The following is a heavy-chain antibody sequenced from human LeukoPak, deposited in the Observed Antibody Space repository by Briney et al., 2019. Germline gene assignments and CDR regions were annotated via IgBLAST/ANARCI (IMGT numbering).Heavy chain of an antibody. CDR3: ARVKSSTMVRGVVRVFDY. Sequence: SETLSLTCTVSGGSISSYYRSWIRQPPGKGLEWIGEINHSGSTNYNPSLKSRVTISVDTSKNQFSLKLSSVTAADTAVYYCARVKSSTMVRGVVRVFDYWGQGTLVTVSS. J-gene: IGHJ4*02. V-gene: IGHV4-34*01. CDR1: GGSISSYY. CDR2: INHSGST. D-gene: IGHD3-10*01.